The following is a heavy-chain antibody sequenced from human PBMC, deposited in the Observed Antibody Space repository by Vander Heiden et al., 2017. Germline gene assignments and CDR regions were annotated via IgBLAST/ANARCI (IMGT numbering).Heavy chain of an antibody. Sequence: QVQLVQSGAEVKKPGASVTVSCKASGYTFSSYDINWVRQAAGQGLEWVGWMNPNSGNTGYAQKFQGRVTMTRSTSISTAYMELSSLTSEDTAVYYCAREGVVVTPIPDPFDIWGQGTMVTVSS. D-gene: IGHD2-21*02. CDR2: MNPNSGNT. CDR1: GYTFSSYD. V-gene: IGHV1-8*01. CDR3: AREGVVVTPIPDPFDI. J-gene: IGHJ3*02.